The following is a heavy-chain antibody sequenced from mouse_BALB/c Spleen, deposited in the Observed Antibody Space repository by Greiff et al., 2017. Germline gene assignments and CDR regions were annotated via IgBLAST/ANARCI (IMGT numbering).Heavy chain of an antibody. CDR2: ISYSGST. CDR1: GYSITSDYA. V-gene: IGHV3-2*02. CDR3: AYGYLAWFAY. Sequence: EVKLMESGPGLVKPSQSLSLTCTVTGYSITSDYAWNWIRQFPGNKLEWMGYISYSGSTSYNPSLKSRISITRDTSKNQFFLQLNSVTTEDTATYYCAYGYLAWFAYWGQGTLVTVSA. D-gene: IGHD2-2*01. J-gene: IGHJ3*01.